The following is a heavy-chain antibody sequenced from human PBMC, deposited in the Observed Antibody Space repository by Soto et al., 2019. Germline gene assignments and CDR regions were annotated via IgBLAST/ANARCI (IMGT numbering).Heavy chain of an antibody. V-gene: IGHV3-23*01. CDR2: ISGSGGST. CDR1: VFTFSSYA. Sequence: GGSLRLSCAASVFTFSSYAMSWVRQAPGKGLEWVSAISGSGGSTYYADSVKGRFTISRDNSKNTLYLQMNSLRAEDTAVYYCAQITGYCSGGSCYSEYFQHWGQGTLVTVSS. J-gene: IGHJ1*01. D-gene: IGHD2-15*01. CDR3: AQITGYCSGGSCYSEYFQH.